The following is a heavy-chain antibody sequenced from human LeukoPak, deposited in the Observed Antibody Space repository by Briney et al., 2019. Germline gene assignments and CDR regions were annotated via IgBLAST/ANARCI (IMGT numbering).Heavy chain of an antibody. CDR3: ARDPYYDSSGYCDY. CDR1: GFTLTNYS. V-gene: IGHV3-30-3*01. Sequence: SLGLPRAASGFTLTNYSVQGVGQAPAKGLEGVAVISYDGSTKYYANSVKSRFTISRDNPKNTMYLQMSSLTAEDTAVYYCARDPYYDSSGYCDYWGQGTLVTVPS. J-gene: IGHJ4*02. CDR2: ISYDGSTK. D-gene: IGHD3-22*01.